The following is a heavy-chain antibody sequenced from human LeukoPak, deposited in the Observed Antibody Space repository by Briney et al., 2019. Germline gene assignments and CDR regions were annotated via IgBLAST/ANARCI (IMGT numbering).Heavy chain of an antibody. Sequence: GGSLRLSCAASGFTFSSYWMHWVRQAPGKGLVWVSRINSDGSSTSYADSVKGRFTISRDNSKNTLYLQMNSLRAEDTAVYYCAKVVRGVYGDYWGQGTLVTVSS. J-gene: IGHJ4*02. CDR1: GFTFSSYW. D-gene: IGHD3-10*01. CDR3: AKVVRGVYGDY. V-gene: IGHV3-74*01. CDR2: INSDGSST.